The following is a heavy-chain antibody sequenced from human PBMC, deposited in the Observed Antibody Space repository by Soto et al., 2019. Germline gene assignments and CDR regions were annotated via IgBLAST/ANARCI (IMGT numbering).Heavy chain of an antibody. CDR2: ISGSGGST. V-gene: IGHV3-23*01. J-gene: IGHJ4*02. CDR3: AKDQGSSWYERDY. D-gene: IGHD6-13*01. CDR1: GFTFSNYA. Sequence: EVQLLESGGGLVQPGGSLRLSCAASGFTFSNYAVTWVRQAPGKGLEWVSTISGSGGSTYYADSVKGRFTISRDNSENTRYRQRNSLRAEDTAVYYCAKDQGSSWYERDYWGQGTLVTVSS.